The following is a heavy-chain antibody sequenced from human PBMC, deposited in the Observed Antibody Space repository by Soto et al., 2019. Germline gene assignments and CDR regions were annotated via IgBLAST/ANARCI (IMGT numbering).Heavy chain of an antibody. Sequence: QVQLVESGGGVVQPGRSLRLSCAASGFTFSSYAMHWVRQAPGKGLEWVALISYDGSNKYFADSVKGRFTISRDNSKNTLYLQMHSLRAEDTAVYYCARDFHLFRSLRIDYWGQGTLVTVSS. V-gene: IGHV3-30-3*01. CDR3: ARDFHLFRSLRIDY. J-gene: IGHJ4*02. CDR2: ISYDGSNK. CDR1: GFTFSSYA.